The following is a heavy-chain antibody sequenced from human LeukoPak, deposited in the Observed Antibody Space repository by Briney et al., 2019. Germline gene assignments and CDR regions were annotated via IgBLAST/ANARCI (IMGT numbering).Heavy chain of an antibody. CDR1: GYTFTSYG. V-gene: IGHV1-18*01. CDR3: ARGQNQDIVVVPAARGVRYYYYMDV. D-gene: IGHD2-2*01. CDR2: ISAYNGNT. J-gene: IGHJ6*03. Sequence: VASVKVSCKASGYTFTSYGISWVRQAPGQGLEWMGWISAYNGNTNYAQKLQGRVTMTTDTSTSTAYMELRSLRSDDTAVYYCARGQNQDIVVVPAARGVRYYYYMDVWGKGTTVTVSS.